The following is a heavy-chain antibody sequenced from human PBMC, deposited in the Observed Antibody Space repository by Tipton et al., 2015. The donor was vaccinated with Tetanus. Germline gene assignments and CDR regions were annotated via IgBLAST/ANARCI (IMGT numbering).Heavy chain of an antibody. J-gene: IGHJ4*02. CDR1: GYTFSTFW. CDR3: ARAHCTDGVCNFDF. D-gene: IGHD2-8*01. V-gene: IGHV5-51*01. Sequence: QLVQSGAEVKKPGESLKISCKGSGYTFSTFWIGWVRQMPGKGLEWMGIIWPGDSDARYSPSFQGLVTISVDTSISTAYLQWTSLKASDTSMFYCARAHCTDGVCNFDFWGQGALVTVAS. CDR2: IWPGDSDA.